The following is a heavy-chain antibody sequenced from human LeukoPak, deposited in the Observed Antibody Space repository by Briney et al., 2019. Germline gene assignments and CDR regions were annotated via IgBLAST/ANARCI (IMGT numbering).Heavy chain of an antibody. D-gene: IGHD2-2*01. J-gene: IGHJ4*02. CDR2: INPNSGGT. CDR1: GYTFTGYY. Sequence: ASVKVSCKASGYTFTGYYMHWVRQAPGQGLEWMGWINPNSGGTNYAQKSQGRVTMTRDTSISTAYMELSRLRSDDTAVYYCARDSQANIVVVPAAMDYWGQGTLVTVSS. V-gene: IGHV1-2*02. CDR3: ARDSQANIVVVPAAMDY.